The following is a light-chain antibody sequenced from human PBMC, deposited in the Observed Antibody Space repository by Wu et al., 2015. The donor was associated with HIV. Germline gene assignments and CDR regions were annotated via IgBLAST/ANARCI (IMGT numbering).Light chain of an antibody. CDR1: QTLSSTF. J-gene: IGKJ3*01. V-gene: IGKV3-20*01. CDR3: QQYAYSTFA. Sequence: EIVLTQSPGTLSLSPGETTTLSCRASQTLSSTFLAWYQQKPGQAPRLLIYAASNRATGIPDRFSGSGSGTDFTLSISRLEPEDXAVYYXQQYAYSTFAFGPGTKV. CDR2: AAS.